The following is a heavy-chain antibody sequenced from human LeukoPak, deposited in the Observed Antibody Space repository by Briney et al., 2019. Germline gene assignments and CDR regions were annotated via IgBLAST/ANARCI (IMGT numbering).Heavy chain of an antibody. CDR1: GGTFSSYA. CDR2: IIPIFGTA. J-gene: IGHJ3*02. Sequence: SVKVSCKASGGTFSSYAISWVRQAPGQGLEWMGGIIPIFGTANYAQKFQGRVTMTEDTSTDTAYMELSSLRSEDTAVYYCATPLVGATGADAFDIWGQGTMVTVSS. D-gene: IGHD1-26*01. V-gene: IGHV1-69*06. CDR3: ATPLVGATGADAFDI.